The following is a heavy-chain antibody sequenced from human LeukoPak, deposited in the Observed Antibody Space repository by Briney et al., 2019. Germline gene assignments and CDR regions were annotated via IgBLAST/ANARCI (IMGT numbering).Heavy chain of an antibody. V-gene: IGHV1-2*04. CDR2: INPNSGGT. Sequence: ASVKVSCKASGYTFTGYYMHWVRQAPAQGLEWMGWINPNSGGTNYAQKFQGWVTMTRDTSISTAYMELSRLRSDDTAVYYCARGSRQPYYYGSGSYYCDYWGQGTLVTVSS. J-gene: IGHJ4*02. D-gene: IGHD3-10*01. CDR1: GYTFTGYY. CDR3: ARGSRQPYYYGSGSYYCDY.